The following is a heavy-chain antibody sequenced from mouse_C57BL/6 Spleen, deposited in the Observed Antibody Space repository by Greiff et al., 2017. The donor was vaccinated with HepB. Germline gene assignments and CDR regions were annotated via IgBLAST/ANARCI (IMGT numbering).Heavy chain of an antibody. CDR2: IDPETGGT. V-gene: IGHV1-15*01. CDR3: TRGSSGLYFDY. D-gene: IGHD3-2*02. Sequence: VKVVESGAELVRPGASVTLSCKASGYTFTDYEMHWVKQTPVHGLEWIGAIDPETGGTAYNQKFKGKAILTADKSSSTAYMELRSLTSEDSAVYYCTRGSSGLYFDYWGQGTTLTVSS. CDR1: GYTFTDYE. J-gene: IGHJ2*01.